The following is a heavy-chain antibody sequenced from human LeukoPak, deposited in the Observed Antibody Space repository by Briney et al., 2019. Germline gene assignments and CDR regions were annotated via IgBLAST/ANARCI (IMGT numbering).Heavy chain of an antibody. CDR3: ARDSEGYGDYGDAFDI. CDR1: GYTFTSYY. Sequence: ASVKVSCKASGYTFTSYYLHCVRQAPGQGLEWMGMINPSGGSTTYAQKFQGRVTMTRDTSTSTVYMELSSLRSEDTAVYYCARDSEGYGDYGDAFDIWGQRTMVTVSS. J-gene: IGHJ3*02. D-gene: IGHD4-17*01. CDR2: INPSGGST. V-gene: IGHV1-46*01.